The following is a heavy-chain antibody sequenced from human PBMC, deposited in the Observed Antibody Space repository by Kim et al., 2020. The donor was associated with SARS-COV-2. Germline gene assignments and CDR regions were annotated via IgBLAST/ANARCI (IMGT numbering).Heavy chain of an antibody. D-gene: IGHD5-18*01. Sequence: GGSLRLSCAASGFTFGDYAMHWVRQAPGKGLEWVSGISWNSGSIGYADSVKGRFTISRDNAKNSLYLQMNSLRAEDTALYYCAKGIQLWLRSGIDYWGQGTLVTVSS. CDR2: ISWNSGSI. CDR1: GFTFGDYA. J-gene: IGHJ4*02. CDR3: AKGIQLWLRSGIDY. V-gene: IGHV3-9*01.